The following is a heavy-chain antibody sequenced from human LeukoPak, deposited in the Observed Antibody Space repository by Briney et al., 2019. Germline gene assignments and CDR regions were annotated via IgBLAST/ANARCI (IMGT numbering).Heavy chain of an antibody. J-gene: IGHJ5*02. CDR3: AKEFIAAALNWFDP. CDR1: GFTFSSYG. D-gene: IGHD6-13*01. CDR2: IRYDGSNK. Sequence: PGGSLRLSCAASGFTFSSYGMHWVRQAPGKGLEWVAFIRYDGSNKYYADSVKGGFTISRDNSKNTLYLQMNSLRAEDTAVYYCAKEFIAAALNWFDPWGQGTLVTVSS. V-gene: IGHV3-30*02.